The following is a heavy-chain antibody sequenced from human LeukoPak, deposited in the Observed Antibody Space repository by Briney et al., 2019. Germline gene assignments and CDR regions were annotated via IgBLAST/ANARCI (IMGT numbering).Heavy chain of an antibody. V-gene: IGHV1-2*02. J-gene: IGHJ4*02. CDR3: ARIRENVDIAANGEGYYFDY. Sequence: ASVKVSCKASGYTFTGYYMHWVRQAPGQGLEWMGWINPNSGGTNYAQKFQGRVTMTRDTSISTAYMELSRLRSDDTAVYYCARIRENVDIAANGEGYYFDYWGQGTLVTVSS. D-gene: IGHD5-12*01. CDR2: INPNSGGT. CDR1: GYTFTGYY.